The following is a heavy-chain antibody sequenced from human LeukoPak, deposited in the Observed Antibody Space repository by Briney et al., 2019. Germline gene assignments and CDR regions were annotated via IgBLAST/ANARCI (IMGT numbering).Heavy chain of an antibody. J-gene: IGHJ4*02. D-gene: IGHD3-10*01. CDR1: GFTFSSYA. CDR2: ISGSGGST. Sequence: PGGSLRLSCAASGFTFSSYAMTWVRQAPGKGLEWVSAISGSGGSTYYADSVKGRFTISRDNSKNTLYLQMNSLRAEDTAVYYCARTATNRGDMVRGVIRRGYYFDYWGQGTLVTVSS. V-gene: IGHV3-23*01. CDR3: ARTATNRGDMVRGVIRRGYYFDY.